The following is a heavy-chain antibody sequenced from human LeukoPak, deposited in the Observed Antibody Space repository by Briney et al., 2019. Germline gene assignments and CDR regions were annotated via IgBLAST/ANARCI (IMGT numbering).Heavy chain of an antibody. CDR3: ARGGQLLTSDFDY. CDR2: ISAYNGNT. V-gene: IGHV1-18*04. D-gene: IGHD4-23*01. CDR1: GYSFTSNY. J-gene: IGHJ4*02. Sequence: GASVKVSCKASGYSFTSNYIHWVRQAPGQGLEWMGWISAYNGNTKNVQKFQGRVTMTTDTSTSIAYMELRSLRSDDTAVYYCARGGQLLTSDFDYWGQGTLVTVSS.